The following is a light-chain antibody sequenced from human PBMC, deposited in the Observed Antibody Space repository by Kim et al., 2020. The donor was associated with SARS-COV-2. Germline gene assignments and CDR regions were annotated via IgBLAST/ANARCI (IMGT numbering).Light chain of an antibody. CDR3: QQRSNWPLT. J-gene: IGKJ4*01. V-gene: IGKV3-11*01. Sequence: LSPGQIPTLSCRASQSVSSYLAWYQQKPGQAPRLLIYDASNRATGIPARFSGSGSGTDFTLTISSLEPEDFAVYYCQQRSNWPLTFGGGTKVDIK. CDR1: QSVSSY. CDR2: DAS.